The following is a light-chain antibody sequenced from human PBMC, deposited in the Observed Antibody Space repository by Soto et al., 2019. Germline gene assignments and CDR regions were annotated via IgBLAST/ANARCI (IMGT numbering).Light chain of an antibody. J-gene: IGKJ4*01. V-gene: IGKV3-11*01. Sequence: EIVLTQSPATPSLSPGERATLSCRASQSVYTYLAWYQQKPGQAPRLLIYDASNRAAGIPARFSGSGSGTDFTLTISSLEPEDFAVYYCQQRRNWPPGITFGGGTQVEIK. CDR1: QSVYTY. CDR2: DAS. CDR3: QQRRNWPPGIT.